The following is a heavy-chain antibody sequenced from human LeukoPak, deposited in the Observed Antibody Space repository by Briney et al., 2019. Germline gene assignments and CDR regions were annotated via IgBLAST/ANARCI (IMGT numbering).Heavy chain of an antibody. CDR3: AKAPVTTCSGAYCYPFDY. Sequence: GGSLRLSCAASGFTFSSYGMSWVRQAPGKGLEWVSTIRGIGGSTYYADSVKGRFTISRDNSKNTLYLQMNSLRAGDAAVYYCAKAPVTTCSGAYCYPFDYWSQGTLVTVSS. CDR2: IRGIGGST. D-gene: IGHD2-15*01. V-gene: IGHV3-23*01. CDR1: GFTFSSYG. J-gene: IGHJ4*02.